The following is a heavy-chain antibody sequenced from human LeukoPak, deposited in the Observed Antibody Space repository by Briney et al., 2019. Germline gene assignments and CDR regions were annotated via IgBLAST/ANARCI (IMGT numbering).Heavy chain of an antibody. D-gene: IGHD2-21*02. Sequence: GGSLRLSCTASGFIFSDSAIHWVRQASGKGLEWVGRIKSKADTYATAYAASVKDRFTVSRDDSKNTAYLQMNSLKTEDTAVYYCTRLTGDFVGYDYWGQGTLVTVSS. V-gene: IGHV3-73*01. CDR3: TRLTGDFVGYDY. CDR2: IKSKADTYAT. CDR1: GFIFSDSA. J-gene: IGHJ4*02.